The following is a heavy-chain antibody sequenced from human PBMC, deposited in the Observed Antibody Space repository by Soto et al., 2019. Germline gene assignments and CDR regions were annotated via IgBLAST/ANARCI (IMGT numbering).Heavy chain of an antibody. CDR1: GFTFNNYA. V-gene: IGHV3-23*01. J-gene: IGHJ5*02. D-gene: IGHD3-10*01. CDR3: TRDAISMVRGTDNWFDP. Sequence: GGSLRLSCAASGFTFNNYAMSWVRQAPGKGLEWVSAISGNGISTYYADSVRGRFTISRDSSGNTLFLQMNRLRADDTAVYYCTRDAISMVRGTDNWFDPWGQGTLVTVSS. CDR2: ISGNGIST.